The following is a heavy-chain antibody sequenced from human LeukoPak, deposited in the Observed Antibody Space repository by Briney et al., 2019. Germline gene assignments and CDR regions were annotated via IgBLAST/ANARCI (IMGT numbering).Heavy chain of an antibody. D-gene: IGHD2-15*01. V-gene: IGHV3-48*01. CDR3: ARELYSDY. J-gene: IGHJ4*02. CDR2: ISSSSSTI. CDR1: GFTFSSYS. Sequence: GGSLRLSCAASGFTFSSYSMNWVRQAPGKGLEWVSYISSSSSTIYYADSVKGRFTISRDNAKNSLYLQMNSLRAEDTAVYYCARELYSDYWGQGTLVTVSS.